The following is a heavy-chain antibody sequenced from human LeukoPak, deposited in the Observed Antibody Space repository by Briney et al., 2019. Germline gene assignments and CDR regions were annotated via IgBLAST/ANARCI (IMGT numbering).Heavy chain of an antibody. V-gene: IGHV4-39*07. J-gene: IGHJ4*02. CDR1: GGSIRSSYYY. CDR3: ARVKDYGDYYFDY. Sequence: SETLSLTCTVSGGSIRSSYYYWGWIRQPPGKGLEWIGSIYDSGSTYYNPSLKSRVTISVDTSKNQFSLKLSSVTAADTAVYYCARVKDYGDYYFDYWGQGTLVTVSS. D-gene: IGHD4-17*01. CDR2: IYDSGST.